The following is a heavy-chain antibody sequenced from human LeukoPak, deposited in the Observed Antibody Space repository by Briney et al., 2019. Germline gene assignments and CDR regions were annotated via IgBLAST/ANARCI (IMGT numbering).Heavy chain of an antibody. J-gene: IGHJ4*02. CDR2: INHSGST. D-gene: IGHD4-11*01. CDR3: ARRGSTVTPGGYFDY. Sequence: SETLSLTCAVYGGSFSGYYWSWIRQPPGKGLEWIGEINHSGSTNYNPSLKSRVTISVDTSKNQFFLKLSSVTAADTAVYYCARRGSTVTPGGYFDYWGQGTLVTVSS. V-gene: IGHV4-34*01. CDR1: GGSFSGYY.